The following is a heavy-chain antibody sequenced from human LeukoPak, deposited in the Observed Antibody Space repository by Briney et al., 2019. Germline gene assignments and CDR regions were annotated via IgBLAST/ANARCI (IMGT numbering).Heavy chain of an antibody. CDR2: ISWDGNKV. D-gene: IGHD1-26*01. CDR1: GFSFDDYA. V-gene: IGHV3-9*03. J-gene: IGHJ4*02. CDR3: AKDRPVATTLHHFDH. Sequence: GGSLRLSCVVSGFSFDDYAMHWVRQGPGKALERVSVISWDGNKVAYADSVKGRFTISRDNAKNSLYLQMTSLRPEDMAFYYCAKDRPVATTLHHFDHWGLGTLVTVSS.